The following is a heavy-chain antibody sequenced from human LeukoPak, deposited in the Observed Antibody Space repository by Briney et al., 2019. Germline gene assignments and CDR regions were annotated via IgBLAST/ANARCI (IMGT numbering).Heavy chain of an antibody. V-gene: IGHV3-30*02. CDR3: AKVRSEVSENAFDI. Sequence: GGCLRLSCAASGFSLSRYSMNWVRQAPGRGLGWVAFLRYDGSKKYYLDSVKSRVTISTDKSPNTLYLHMYSPRAQNTPVYNCAKVRSEVSENAFDIWGQGTMVTVSS. CDR2: LRYDGSKK. CDR1: GFSLSRYS. J-gene: IGHJ3*02. D-gene: IGHD1-14*01.